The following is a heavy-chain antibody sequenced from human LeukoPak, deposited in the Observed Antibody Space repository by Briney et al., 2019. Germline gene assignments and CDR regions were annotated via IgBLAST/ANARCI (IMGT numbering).Heavy chain of an antibody. D-gene: IGHD2-21*01. Sequence: GGSLRLSCAVSGFTVSSHYMSWVRQAPGKGLEWVAIIKVDGSEKYYVDSVKGRFTISRDNAKNALYLQMNSLRAEDTAVYYCARDVWNYFDYWGQGTLVTVSS. CDR3: ARDVWNYFDY. J-gene: IGHJ4*02. V-gene: IGHV3-7*05. CDR1: GFTVSSHY. CDR2: IKVDGSEK.